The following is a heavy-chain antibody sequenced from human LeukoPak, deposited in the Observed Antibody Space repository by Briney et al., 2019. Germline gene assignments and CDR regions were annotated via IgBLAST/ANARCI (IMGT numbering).Heavy chain of an antibody. Sequence: GGSLRLSCAASGFTFSNYGMSWVRQAPGKGLEWVSGISGSGGSTYYADSVKGRFTISRDNSKNTLYLQMNSLRAEDTAVYYCAKIGWDDAFDIWGQGTMVTVSS. CDR2: ISGSGGST. J-gene: IGHJ3*02. V-gene: IGHV3-23*01. D-gene: IGHD6-19*01. CDR1: GFTFSNYG. CDR3: AKIGWDDAFDI.